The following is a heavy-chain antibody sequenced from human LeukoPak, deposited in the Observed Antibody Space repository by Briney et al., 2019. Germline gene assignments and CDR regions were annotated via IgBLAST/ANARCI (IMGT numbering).Heavy chain of an antibody. CDR2: IKQDGSEK. D-gene: IGHD2/OR15-2a*01. V-gene: IGHV3-7*01. CDR3: ARRNILNWFDP. Sequence: GGSLRLSCAASGFTFSDYAMNWVRQAPGKGLEWVANIKQDGSEKYYVDSVKGRITISRDNARNSLYLQMNSLRAEDTAVYYCARRNILNWFDPWGQGTLVTVSS. CDR1: GFTFSDYA. J-gene: IGHJ5*02.